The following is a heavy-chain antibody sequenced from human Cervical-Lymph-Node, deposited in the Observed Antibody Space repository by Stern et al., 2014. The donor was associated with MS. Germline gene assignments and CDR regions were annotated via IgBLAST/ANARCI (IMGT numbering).Heavy chain of an antibody. CDR2: IWHDGSNK. V-gene: IGHV3-33*01. Sequence: MQLVESGGGVVQPGGSLRLSCAASGFTFSSYGMHWVRQAPGKGLEWVAVIWHDGSNKYYADSVKGRFTISRDNSKNTLYLQMNSLRAEDTAVYYCARGRIAAAGSGTYGMDVWGQGTTVTVSS. CDR3: ARGRIAAAGSGTYGMDV. J-gene: IGHJ6*02. CDR1: GFTFSSYG. D-gene: IGHD6-13*01.